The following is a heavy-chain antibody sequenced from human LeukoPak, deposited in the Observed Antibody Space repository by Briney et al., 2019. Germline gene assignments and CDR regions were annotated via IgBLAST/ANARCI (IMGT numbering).Heavy chain of an antibody. Sequence: GGSLRLSCIASGFTFSSYGMYWVRQAPGKGLEWVAFIRFDETNKYYADSVKGRFTISRDNSKNTLYLQMNSLRAEDTAVYYCAKAPRHRGISMVRGVREDHYMDVWGKGTTVTISS. J-gene: IGHJ6*03. V-gene: IGHV3-30*02. CDR1: GFTFSSYG. D-gene: IGHD3-10*01. CDR2: IRFDETNK. CDR3: AKAPRHRGISMVRGVREDHYMDV.